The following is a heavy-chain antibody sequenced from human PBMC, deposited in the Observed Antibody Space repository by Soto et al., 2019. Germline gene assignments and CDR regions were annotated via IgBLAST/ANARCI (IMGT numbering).Heavy chain of an antibody. D-gene: IGHD5-18*01. Sequence: EVQLLESGGGLVQPGGSLRLSCAASGFTFSNYAMSWVRQAPGKGLEWVSALPERGSSPYYADSVKGRFTISRDNSKNRLYLQMNSLRAEDTAGNFCAKMTSCSYGRNYGMDVWGQGTTVTVSS. V-gene: IGHV3-23*01. CDR2: LPERGSSP. CDR3: AKMTSCSYGRNYGMDV. CDR1: GFTFSNYA. J-gene: IGHJ6*02.